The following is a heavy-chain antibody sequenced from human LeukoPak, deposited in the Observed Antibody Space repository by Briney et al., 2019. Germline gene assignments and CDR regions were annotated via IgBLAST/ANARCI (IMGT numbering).Heavy chain of an antibody. CDR2: IYYSGGT. V-gene: IGHV4-59*01. CDR1: GGSISSYY. D-gene: IGHD3-22*01. CDR3: ARGTTYYYDSSGYYPTFDY. J-gene: IGHJ4*02. Sequence: PSETLSLTCTVSGGSISSYYWSWIRQPPGKGLEWIGYIYYSGGTNYNPSLKSRVTISVDTSKNQFSLKLSSVTAADTAVYYCARGTTYYYDSSGYYPTFDYWGQGTLVTVSS.